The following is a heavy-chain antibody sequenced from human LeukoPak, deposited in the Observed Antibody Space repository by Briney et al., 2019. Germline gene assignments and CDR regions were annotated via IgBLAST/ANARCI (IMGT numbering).Heavy chain of an antibody. CDR1: GGSLSSYY. CDR2: IYSSGST. V-gene: IGHV4-4*07. Sequence: PETLCLTCAVSGGSLSSYYWSWIRQPAGKGLEWIGRIYSSGSTNYNPSLTSRVTVSVDTSKNQFSLKLTSVTAADTAVYYCATGADGGSAWGQGTLVTVSS. D-gene: IGHD4-23*01. CDR3: ATGADGGSA. J-gene: IGHJ5*02.